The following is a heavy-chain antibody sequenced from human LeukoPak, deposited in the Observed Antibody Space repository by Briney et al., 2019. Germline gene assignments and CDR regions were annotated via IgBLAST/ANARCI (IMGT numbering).Heavy chain of an antibody. J-gene: IGHJ4*02. CDR1: GYTFTNFS. CDR3: ARDLSQN. CDR2: ISAHNGNT. V-gene: IGHV1-18*01. Sequence: ASVKVSCKSSGYTFTNFSISWVRQAPGQGLEWMGWISAHNGNTDYAQKFQGRVSLTTDTPTSTVYMELRSLRSDDTAVYYCARDLSQNWGQGTLVTVSS.